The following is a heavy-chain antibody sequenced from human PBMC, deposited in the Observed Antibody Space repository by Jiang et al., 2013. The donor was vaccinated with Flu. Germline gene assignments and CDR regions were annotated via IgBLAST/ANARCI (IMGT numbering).Heavy chain of an antibody. CDR2: ISWNSGSI. Sequence: EVQLLESGGGLVQPGRSLRLSCAASGFTFDDYAMHWVRQAPGKGLEWVSGISWNSGSIGYADSVKGRFTISRDNAKNSLYLQMNSLRAEDTALYYCAKDPTHYYDSSGPFDY. CDR1: GFTFDDYA. D-gene: IGHD3-22*01. V-gene: IGHV3-9*01. J-gene: IGHJ4*01. CDR3: AKDPTHYYDSSGPFDY.